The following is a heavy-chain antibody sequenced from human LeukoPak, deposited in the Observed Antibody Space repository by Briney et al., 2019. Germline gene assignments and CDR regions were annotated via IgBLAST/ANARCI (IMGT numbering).Heavy chain of an antibody. V-gene: IGHV4-38-2*02. Sequence: SETLSLTCTVSGYSISSGYYWGWIRQPPGKGLEWIGSIYHSGSTYYNPSLKSLVTISVDTSKNQFSLKLSSVTAADTAVYYCAREFGGGVIYFDYWGQGTLVTVSS. CDR2: IYHSGST. CDR3: AREFGGGVIYFDY. J-gene: IGHJ4*02. D-gene: IGHD3-16*01. CDR1: GYSISSGYY.